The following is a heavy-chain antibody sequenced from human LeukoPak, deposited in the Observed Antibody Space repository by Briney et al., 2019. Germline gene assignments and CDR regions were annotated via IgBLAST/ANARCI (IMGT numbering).Heavy chain of an antibody. CDR1: GFTFSSYW. CDR2: IKQDGSAN. Sequence: GGSLRLSCAASGFTFSSYWMTWVRQAPGKGLEWVANIKQDGSANYTLDSVKGRFTISRDNAKNSLYLQMNSLRAEDTAIYFWARGRGSLDYWGQGALVTVSS. D-gene: IGHD6-25*01. V-gene: IGHV3-7*04. CDR3: ARGRGSLDY. J-gene: IGHJ4*02.